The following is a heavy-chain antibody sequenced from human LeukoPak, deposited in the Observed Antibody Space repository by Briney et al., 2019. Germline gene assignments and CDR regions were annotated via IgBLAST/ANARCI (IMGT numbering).Heavy chain of an antibody. D-gene: IGHD3-16*02. CDR2: INPNSGGT. V-gene: IGHV1-2*06. CDR1: GYTFTGYY. J-gene: IGHJ5*02. CDR3: ARGLYDYVWGSYRLNWFDP. Sequence: ASVKVSCKASGYTFTGYYMHWVRQAPGQGLEWMGRINPNSGGTNYAQKFQGRVTMTRDTSISTAYMELSRLRSDDTAVYCCARGLYDYVWGSYRLNWFDPWGQGTLVTVSS.